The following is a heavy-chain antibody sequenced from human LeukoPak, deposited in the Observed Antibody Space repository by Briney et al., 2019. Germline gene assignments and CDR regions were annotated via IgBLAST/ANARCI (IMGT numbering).Heavy chain of an antibody. J-gene: IGHJ4*02. D-gene: IGHD3-16*01. V-gene: IGHV4-39*01. CDR2: IYYSGHT. Sequence: SETLSLTCTVSGGSISSNSYYWGWIRQPPGKGLEWIGTIYYSGHTYDNPSFKSRVTISVDSPKNQFSLKLRSVTAADTAVYYCTRLYGGAVDYWGQGTLVTVSS. CDR1: GGSISSNSYY. CDR3: TRLYGGAVDY.